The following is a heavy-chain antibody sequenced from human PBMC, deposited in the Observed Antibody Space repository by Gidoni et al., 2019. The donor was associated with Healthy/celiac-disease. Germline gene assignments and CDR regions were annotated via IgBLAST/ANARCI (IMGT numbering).Heavy chain of an antibody. V-gene: IGHV3-30-3*01. Sequence: QVQLVESGGGVVEPGRSLRLSCAASGFTVGSYAMHWGRQAPGKGLGWVAVISYDGSNKYYADSVQGRLSISRDNSKNSLYLQVNSLRAEVTAVYYCARGRSTMIVDAFDLWGQGTMVTVSS. CDR3: ARGRSTMIVDAFDL. CDR1: GFTVGSYA. CDR2: ISYDGSNK. J-gene: IGHJ3*01. D-gene: IGHD3-22*01.